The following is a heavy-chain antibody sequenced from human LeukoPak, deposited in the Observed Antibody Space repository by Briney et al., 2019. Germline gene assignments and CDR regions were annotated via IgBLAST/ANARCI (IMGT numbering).Heavy chain of an antibody. CDR1: GFTFSSYA. Sequence: PGRSLRLSCAASGFTFSSYAMHWVRQAPGKGLEWVALISDDGSNKIYADSVKGRFTISRDNPKNTLYLQMNSLRAEDTAVYYCARANRPFHSSGWYKDYWGQGTLVTVSS. CDR2: ISDDGSNK. D-gene: IGHD6-19*01. V-gene: IGHV3-30-3*01. CDR3: ARANRPFHSSGWYKDY. J-gene: IGHJ4*02.